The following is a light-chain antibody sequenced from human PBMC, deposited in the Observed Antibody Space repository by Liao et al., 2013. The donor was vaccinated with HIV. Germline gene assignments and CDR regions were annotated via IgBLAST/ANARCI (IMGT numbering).Light chain of an antibody. Sequence: SDELTQPSSVSVSPGQTASITCSGDKLGDEYASWYQQKPGQSPVLVIYQDTRRPSGIPERFSGSNSGNTATLTISGTQAMDEADYYCQAWDSSTGVFGTGTKVTVL. CDR2: QDT. CDR1: KLGDEY. CDR3: QAWDSSTGV. V-gene: IGLV3-1*01. J-gene: IGLJ1*01.